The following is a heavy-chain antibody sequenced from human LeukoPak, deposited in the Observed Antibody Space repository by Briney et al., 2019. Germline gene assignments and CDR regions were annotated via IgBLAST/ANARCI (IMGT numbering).Heavy chain of an antibody. J-gene: IGHJ4*02. D-gene: IGHD3-10*01. CDR1: GYSISSGYY. CDR3: ARNLVMVRGLIADY. Sequence: SETLSLTCAVSGYSISSGYYWGWIQQPPGKGLEWIGSIYHSGSTYSSPSLKSRLTISVDTSKNQFSLRLSSVTAADTAVYYCARNLVMVRGLIADYWGQGTLVTVSS. V-gene: IGHV4-38-2*01. CDR2: IYHSGST.